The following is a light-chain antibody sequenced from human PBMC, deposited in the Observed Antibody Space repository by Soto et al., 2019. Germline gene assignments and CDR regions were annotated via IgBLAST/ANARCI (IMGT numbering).Light chain of an antibody. Sequence: EIVLTQSPATLSLSPGERATLSCRASQSISSTYLAWYQLKPGQAPRLLIHGTSRRVTGIPDRFSGSGSGTDFTLTISRLEPEDFAVYYCQHYGGSPPRFTFGPGTKVDI. CDR3: QHYGGSPPRFT. J-gene: IGKJ3*01. CDR2: GTS. V-gene: IGKV3-20*01. CDR1: QSISSTY.